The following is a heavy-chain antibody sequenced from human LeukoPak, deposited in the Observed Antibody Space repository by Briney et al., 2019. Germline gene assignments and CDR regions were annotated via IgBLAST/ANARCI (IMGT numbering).Heavy chain of an antibody. Sequence: SETLSLTCSVSGASVTTYPYYWTWIRQPPGKGLEWIGSVTYTGNTFYNPSLQSRVTIPIDASKNQFSLNLSSVTAADTAIYFCARTPTGFPNWFDSWGRGTPVTVSS. CDR3: ARTPTGFPNWFDS. CDR2: VTYTGNT. V-gene: IGHV4-39*07. J-gene: IGHJ5*01. CDR1: GASVTTYPYY. D-gene: IGHD3-9*01.